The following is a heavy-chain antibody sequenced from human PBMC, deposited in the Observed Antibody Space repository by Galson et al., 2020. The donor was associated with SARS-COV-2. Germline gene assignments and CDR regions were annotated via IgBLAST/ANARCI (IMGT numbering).Heavy chain of an antibody. Sequence: GGSLRLSCAASGFTFTNYAIHWVRQAPGKGLEWVAVISHDERIEVYADSVKGRFTISRDNSENMLFLQMDSLRADDTAVYYCARDVSGGASDIWGQGTMVTVSS. V-gene: IGHV3-30*04. CDR1: GFTFTNYA. D-gene: IGHD1-26*01. CDR2: ISHDERIE. J-gene: IGHJ3*02. CDR3: ARDVSGGASDI.